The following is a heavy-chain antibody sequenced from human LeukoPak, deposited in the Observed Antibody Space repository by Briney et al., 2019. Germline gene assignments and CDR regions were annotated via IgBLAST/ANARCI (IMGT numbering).Heavy chain of an antibody. J-gene: IGHJ4*02. Sequence: GGSLRLSCVASGFSFSTSWMHWVRQVPGKGLEWVANIKNDGTVKNYVDSVKGRFTISGDNAKNSLYPQMNSLRAEDTAVYYCAKDSYSKGDYWGQGVLVTVSS. CDR2: IKNDGTVK. D-gene: IGHD6-13*01. CDR3: AKDSYSKGDY. CDR1: GFSFSTSW. V-gene: IGHV3-7*01.